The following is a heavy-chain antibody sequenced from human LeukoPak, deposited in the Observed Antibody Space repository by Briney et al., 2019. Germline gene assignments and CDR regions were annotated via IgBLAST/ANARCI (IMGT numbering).Heavy chain of an antibody. CDR1: GYTLTELS. J-gene: IGHJ3*02. CDR3: ATGVEMADKGAFDI. V-gene: IGHV1-24*01. CDR2: FDPEDGET. D-gene: IGHD5-24*01. Sequence: GASVKVSCKVSGYTLTELSMHWVRQAPGKGLEWMGGFDPEDGETIYAQKFQGRVTMTEDTSTDTAYMELSSLRSEDTAVYYCATGVEMADKGAFDIWGQGTMVTVSS.